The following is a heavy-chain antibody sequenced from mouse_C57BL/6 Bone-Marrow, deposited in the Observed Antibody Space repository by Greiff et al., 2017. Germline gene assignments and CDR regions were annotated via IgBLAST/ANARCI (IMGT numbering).Heavy chain of an antibody. J-gene: IGHJ4*01. CDR1: GYTFTSYD. CDR3: ARGITTAFYAMDY. D-gene: IGHD1-2*01. Sequence: QVQLQQSGPELVKPGASVKLSCKASGYTFTSYDINLVKQRPGQGLEWIGWIYPRDGSTKYNEKFKGKATLTVDTSSSTAYMELHSLTSEDSAVYFCARGITTAFYAMDYWGQGTSVTVSS. CDR2: IYPRDGST. V-gene: IGHV1-85*01.